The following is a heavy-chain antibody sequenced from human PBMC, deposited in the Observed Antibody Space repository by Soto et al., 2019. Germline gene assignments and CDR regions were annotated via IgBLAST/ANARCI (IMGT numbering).Heavy chain of an antibody. CDR3: TSDISIVGAVVLDY. V-gene: IGHV3-73*02. D-gene: IGHD1-26*01. J-gene: IGHJ4*02. Sequence: EVQLVESGGGLVQPGGSLKLSCAASGFTFSGSAMHWVRQASGKGLEWVGRIRSKANSYATAYAASVKGRFTISRDDSKNTAYLQMNSLKTEDTAVYYCTSDISIVGAVVLDYWGQGPLVTVSS. CDR2: IRSKANSYAT. CDR1: GFTFSGSA.